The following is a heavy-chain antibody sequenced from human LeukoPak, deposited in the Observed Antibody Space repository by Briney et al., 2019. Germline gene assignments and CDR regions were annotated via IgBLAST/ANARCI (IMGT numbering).Heavy chain of an antibody. V-gene: IGHV3-23*01. CDR2: ISGSGGHT. J-gene: IGHJ4*02. Sequence: PGGSLRLSCAASGFTFSSYGMSWVRQAPGKGLEWVSAISGSGGHTYYADSMKGRFTISRDNSKNTLYLQMNSLRAEDTAVYYCAREELGEHGLDHWGLGTLVTVSS. CDR3: AREELGEHGLDH. D-gene: IGHD3-10*01. CDR1: GFTFSSYG.